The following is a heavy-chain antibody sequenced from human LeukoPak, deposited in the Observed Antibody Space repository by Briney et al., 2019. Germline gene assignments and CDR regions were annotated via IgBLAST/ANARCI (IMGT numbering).Heavy chain of an antibody. CDR2: IIPILGIT. CDR1: GGTFSNCA. CDR3: ARATYYYDSSGPFFDY. Sequence: ASVKVSCKASGGTFSNCAISWVRQAPGQGLEWMGRIIPILGITNCAQKFQGRVTITADKSTSTAYMELSSLRSEDTAVYYCARATYYYDSSGPFFDYWGQGTLVTVSS. D-gene: IGHD3-22*01. J-gene: IGHJ4*02. V-gene: IGHV1-69*04.